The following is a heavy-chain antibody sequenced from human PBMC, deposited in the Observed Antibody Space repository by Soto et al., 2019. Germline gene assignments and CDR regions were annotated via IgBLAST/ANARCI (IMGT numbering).Heavy chain of an antibody. V-gene: IGHV4-59*01. D-gene: IGHD6-19*01. J-gene: IGHJ6*02. Sequence: QVQLQESGPGLVKPSETLSLTCTVSGGSISSYYWSWIRQPPGKGLEWIGYIYYSGSTNYNPSLKSRVTISVDTSKNQFSLKLSSVTAADTAVYYCARVIAVEFYGMDVWGQGTTVTVSS. CDR2: IYYSGST. CDR3: ARVIAVEFYGMDV. CDR1: GGSISSYY.